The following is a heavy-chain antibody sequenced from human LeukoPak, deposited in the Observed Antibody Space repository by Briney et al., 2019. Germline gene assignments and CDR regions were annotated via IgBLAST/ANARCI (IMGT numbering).Heavy chain of an antibody. CDR1: GFTFSSYW. CDR3: ARADLMAAAGISLDF. V-gene: IGHV3-74*01. J-gene: IGHJ4*02. Sequence: PGGSLRLSCAASGFTFSSYWMHWVRQAPGEGLVWVSRVNSDESSSTYADSVKGRFTISRDNAKNTLYLQMNSLRAEDTAVYYCARADLMAAAGISLDFWGQGTLVTVSS. D-gene: IGHD6-13*01. CDR2: VNSDESSS.